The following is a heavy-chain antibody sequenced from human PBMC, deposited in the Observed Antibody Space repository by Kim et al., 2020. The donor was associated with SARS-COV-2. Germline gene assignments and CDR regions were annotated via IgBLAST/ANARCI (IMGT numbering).Heavy chain of an antibody. J-gene: IGHJ2*01. D-gene: IGHD3-22*01. V-gene: IGHV3-23*01. Sequence: RFTISRDNSKNTLYLQMNSLRAEDTAVYYCAKTTPYYYDSSDKSYWYFDLWGRGTLVTVSS. CDR3: AKTTPYYYDSSDKSYWYFDL.